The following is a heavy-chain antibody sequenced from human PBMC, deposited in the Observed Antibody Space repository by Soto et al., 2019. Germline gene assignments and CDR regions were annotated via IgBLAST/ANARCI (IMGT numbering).Heavy chain of an antibody. D-gene: IGHD3-22*01. CDR3: TRYDSSAFFDY. Sequence: PGGSLRLSCAASGFIFSGSAIHWVRQASGKGLEWVGRIRSKANSYATVYAASVKGRFTISRDDSKNTAYLQMNSLKTEDTAVYYCTRYDSSAFFDYWGQGTLVTVSS. CDR2: IRSKANSYAT. V-gene: IGHV3-73*01. J-gene: IGHJ4*02. CDR1: GFIFSGSA.